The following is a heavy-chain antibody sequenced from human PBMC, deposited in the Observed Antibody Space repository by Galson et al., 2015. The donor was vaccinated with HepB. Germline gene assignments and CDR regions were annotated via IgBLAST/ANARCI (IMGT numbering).Heavy chain of an antibody. CDR1: GFTFSSYG. CDR3: ARDRGRRSSWRDY. J-gene: IGHJ4*02. V-gene: IGHV3-33*01. CDR2: IWYDGSNK. Sequence: SLRLSCAASGFTFSSYGMHWVRQAPGKGLEWVAVIWYDGSNKYYVDSVKGRFTISRDNAKNSLYLQMNSLRAEDTAVYYCARDRGRRSSWRDYWGQGTLVTVSS. D-gene: IGHD6-13*01.